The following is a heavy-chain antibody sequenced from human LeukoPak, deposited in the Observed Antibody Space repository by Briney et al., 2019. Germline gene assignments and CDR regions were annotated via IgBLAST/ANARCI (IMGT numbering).Heavy chain of an antibody. J-gene: IGHJ4*02. CDR3: ANGDYYDSSGYYKPYGY. CDR1: GITFSDYW. CDR2: INQNGGEN. D-gene: IGHD3-22*01. V-gene: IGHV3-7*01. Sequence: GGSLRLSCAVSGITFSDYWMTWVRQAPGNGLEWVANINQNGGENYYVDSVKGRFTISRDNTKNSVYLQMNSLRAEDTAVYYCANGDYYDSSGYYKPYGYWGQGTLVTVSS.